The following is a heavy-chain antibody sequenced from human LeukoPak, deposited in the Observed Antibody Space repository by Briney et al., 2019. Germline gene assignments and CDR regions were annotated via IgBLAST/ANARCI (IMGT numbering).Heavy chain of an antibody. CDR1: GFTVSSNY. CDR2: IYSGGST. CDR3: TRDPRDYGMDV. J-gene: IGHJ6*02. V-gene: IGHV3-66*01. Sequence: GGSLRLSCAASGFTVSSNYMSWVRQAPGKGLEWVSVIYSGGSTYYADSVKGRFTISRDNSKNTLYLQMNSLRAEDTAVYYCTRDPRDYGMDVWGQGTTVTVSS.